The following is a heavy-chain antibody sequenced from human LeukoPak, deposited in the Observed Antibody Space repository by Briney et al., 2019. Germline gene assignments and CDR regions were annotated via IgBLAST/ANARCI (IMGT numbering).Heavy chain of an antibody. CDR1: GFSFSSYT. V-gene: IGHV3-48*04. Sequence: GGSLRLSCAASGFSFSSYTFNWVRQAPGRGLEWVSYISRSSSTIYYADSVQGRFTISRDDAKNSLYLQMNSLRVEDTAVYYCARDWKAYYDFWSGYYSDFDYWGQGTLVTVSS. CDR2: ISRSSSTI. J-gene: IGHJ4*02. CDR3: ARDWKAYYDFWSGYYSDFDY. D-gene: IGHD3-3*01.